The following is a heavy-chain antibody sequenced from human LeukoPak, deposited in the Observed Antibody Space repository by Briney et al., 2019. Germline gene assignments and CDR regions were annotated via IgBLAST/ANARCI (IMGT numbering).Heavy chain of an antibody. J-gene: IGHJ4*02. V-gene: IGHV3-30*02. Sequence: GGSLRPSCEASGFTFNSYGMHWVRQAPGKGLEWVAFIRYDGSNKYYADSVKGRFTISRDNSKNTLSLQMNSLRVEDTALYYCAKAQGYATSWSPFDYWGQGTLVTVCS. CDR2: IRYDGSNK. CDR3: AKAQGYATSWSPFDY. CDR1: GFTFNSYG. D-gene: IGHD2-2*01.